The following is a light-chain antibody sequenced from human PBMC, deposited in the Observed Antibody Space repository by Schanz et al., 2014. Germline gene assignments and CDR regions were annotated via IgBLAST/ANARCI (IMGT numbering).Light chain of an antibody. CDR1: ISS. CDR2: DVN. V-gene: IGLV2-14*03. Sequence: QSALTQPASVSGSPGQSITMSCTGTISSVSWYQQHPGKAPKLMIFDVNQRPSGVPDRFSGSKSGNTAFLTITGLQAGDEADYHCCSYTSSSTLWVFGTGTKLTVL. J-gene: IGLJ1*01. CDR3: CSYTSSSTLWV.